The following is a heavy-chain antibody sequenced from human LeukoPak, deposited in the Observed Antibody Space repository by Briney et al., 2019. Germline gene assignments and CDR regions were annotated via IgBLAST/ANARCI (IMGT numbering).Heavy chain of an antibody. V-gene: IGHV4-59*01. J-gene: IGHJ1*01. Sequence: ETLSLTCTVSGGSISNYYWSWIRQPPGKGLEWIGYIYSSGSTSYNPSLKSRVTMSVDTSKNQFSLKLNSVTAADTAVYHCARGYSRDWGLQYFQHWGQGTLVTVSS. CDR3: ARGYSRDWGLQYFQH. CDR1: GGSISNYY. CDR2: IYSSGST. D-gene: IGHD6-19*01.